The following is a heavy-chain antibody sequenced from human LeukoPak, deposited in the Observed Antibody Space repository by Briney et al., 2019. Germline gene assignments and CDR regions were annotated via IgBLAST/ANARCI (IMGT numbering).Heavy chain of an antibody. V-gene: IGHV3-49*04. J-gene: IGHJ6*02. CDR2: IRSKAYGGTT. D-gene: IGHD1-26*01. CDR3: TREREWELRHDCYYYGMDV. Sequence: GRSLRLSCTASGFTFGDYAMSWVRQAPGKGLEWVGFIRSKAYGGTTEYAASVKGRFTISRDDSKSIAYLQMNSLKTEDTAVYYCTREREWELRHDCYYYGMDVWGQGTTVTVSS. CDR1: GFTFGDYA.